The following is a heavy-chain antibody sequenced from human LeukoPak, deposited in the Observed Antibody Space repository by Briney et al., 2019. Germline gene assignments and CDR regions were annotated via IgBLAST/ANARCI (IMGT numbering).Heavy chain of an antibody. J-gene: IGHJ4*02. CDR3: ASGGHIRVYDSNPYYGHY. Sequence: GASVKVSCKASGYTFSSYYMFWVRQAPGQGLEWMGIINPSRGSTSYAQRFQGRVTMTRDMSTSTVYMELSSLRFEDTAFYYCASGGHIRVYDSNPYYGHYWGQGTLVTVSS. CDR1: GYTFSSYY. V-gene: IGHV1-46*01. CDR2: INPSRGST. D-gene: IGHD3-22*01.